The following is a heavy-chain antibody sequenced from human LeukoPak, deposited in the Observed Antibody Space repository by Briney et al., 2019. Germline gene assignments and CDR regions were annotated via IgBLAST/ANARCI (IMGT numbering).Heavy chain of an antibody. Sequence: GGSLRLSCAASGFTFSSYAMSWLRQAPGKGLEWVGRIKSKTDGGTTDYAAPVKGRFTISRDDSKNTLYLQMNSLKTEDTAVYYCTTALWFGELAFDYWGQGTLVTVSS. D-gene: IGHD3-10*01. V-gene: IGHV3-15*01. CDR2: IKSKTDGGTT. CDR3: TTALWFGELAFDY. CDR1: GFTFSSYA. J-gene: IGHJ4*02.